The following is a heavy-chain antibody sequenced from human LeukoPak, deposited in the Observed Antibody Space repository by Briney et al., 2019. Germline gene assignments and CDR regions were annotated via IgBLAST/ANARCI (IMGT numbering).Heavy chain of an antibody. V-gene: IGHV3-23*01. D-gene: IGHD2-15*01. CDR3: AKGALGYCSGGSCRGGDY. CDR1: GFTFSSYA. CDR2: ISGSGGST. J-gene: IGHJ4*02. Sequence: GGSLRLSCAASGFTFSSYAMSWVRQAPGKGLEWVSAISGSGGSTYYADSVKGRFTISRDNSKNTLYLRMNSLRAEDTAVYYCAKGALGYCSGGSCRGGDYWGQGTLVTVSS.